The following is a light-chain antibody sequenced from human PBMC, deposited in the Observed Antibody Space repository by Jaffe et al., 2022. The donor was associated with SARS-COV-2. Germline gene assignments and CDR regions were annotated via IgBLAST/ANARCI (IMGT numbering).Light chain of an antibody. V-gene: IGKV1-17*02. Sequence: DIQMTQSPSSLSASVGDRVTITCRASQGVATDFCWYQQKPGKAPKRLIKGVSILQGGVASRFSGSGSGTEFTLTISNLQPEDFATYYCLQHNGYPQGFTFGQGTKVDIK. CDR3: LQHNGYPQGFT. CDR2: GVS. J-gene: IGKJ2*01. CDR1: QGVATD.